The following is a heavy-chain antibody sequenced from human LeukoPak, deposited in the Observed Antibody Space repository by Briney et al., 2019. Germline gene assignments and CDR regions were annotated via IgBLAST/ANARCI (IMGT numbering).Heavy chain of an antibody. CDR1: GFTFSSYA. CDR3: AKGGELVRGYYYYMDV. V-gene: IGHV3-23*01. D-gene: IGHD6-6*01. CDR2: ISGSGGST. Sequence: GGSLRLYCAVAGFTFSSYAMSWVRQAPGKGLEWASAISGSGGSTYYADSVKGRFTISRDNSKNTLYLQMNSLRAEDTAVYYCAKGGELVRGYYYYMDVWGKGTTVTVSS. J-gene: IGHJ6*03.